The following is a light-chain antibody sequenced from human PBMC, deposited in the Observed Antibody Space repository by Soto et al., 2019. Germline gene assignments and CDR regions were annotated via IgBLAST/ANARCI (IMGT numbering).Light chain of an antibody. Sequence: EIVLTQSPGTLSLSPGERATLSCRASQSVSSNCLAWYQQKPGQAPRLLMYGASSRATGIPDRFSGSGSGTDFTLTISRLEPEDFAVYYCQQYGSLVWTFGQGTKVEIK. CDR3: QQYGSLVWT. V-gene: IGKV3-20*01. CDR2: GAS. CDR1: QSVSSNC. J-gene: IGKJ1*01.